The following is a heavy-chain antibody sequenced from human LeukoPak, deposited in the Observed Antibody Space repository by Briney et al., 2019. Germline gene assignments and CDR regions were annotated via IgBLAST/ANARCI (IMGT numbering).Heavy chain of an antibody. CDR1: GFTFSSYA. CDR2: ISGSGGST. Sequence: PGGSLRLSCAASGFTFSSYAMSWVRQAPGKGLEWVSAISGSGGSTYYADSVKGRLTISRDNSKNTLYLQMNSLRAEDTAVYYCAKEVYCSSTSCYAPVSWFDPWGQGTLVTVSS. D-gene: IGHD2-2*01. J-gene: IGHJ5*02. V-gene: IGHV3-23*01. CDR3: AKEVYCSSTSCYAPVSWFDP.